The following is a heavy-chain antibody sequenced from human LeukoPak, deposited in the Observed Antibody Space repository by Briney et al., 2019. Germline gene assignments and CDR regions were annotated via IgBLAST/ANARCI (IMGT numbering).Heavy chain of an antibody. CDR2: ISSDGTKT. Sequence: PGGSLRLSCAASGFIFSNYAMHWVRQAPGKGLEWVALISSDGTKTYHADSVKGRFSISRDNSKNTLYLQLNSQRAEDTSVYYCARDSTYWDDAGSSGPHYFDSWGQGTLVTVSS. J-gene: IGHJ4*02. V-gene: IGHV3-30*01. CDR1: GFIFSNYA. D-gene: IGHD3-10*01. CDR3: ARDSTYWDDAGSSGPHYFDS.